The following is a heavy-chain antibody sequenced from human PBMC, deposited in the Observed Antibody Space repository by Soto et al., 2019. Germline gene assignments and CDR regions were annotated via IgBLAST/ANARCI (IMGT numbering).Heavy chain of an antibody. Sequence: QVQLVESGGGVVQPGRSLRLSCAASGFTFSSYGMHWVRQAPGKGLEWVAVIWYDGSNKYYADSVKGRFTISRDNSKNTLYLQMNSLRAEDTAVYYCARGGIRYSSSWSTPFDPWGQGTLVTVSS. V-gene: IGHV3-33*01. J-gene: IGHJ5*02. CDR2: IWYDGSNK. D-gene: IGHD6-13*01. CDR1: GFTFSSYG. CDR3: ARGGIRYSSSWSTPFDP.